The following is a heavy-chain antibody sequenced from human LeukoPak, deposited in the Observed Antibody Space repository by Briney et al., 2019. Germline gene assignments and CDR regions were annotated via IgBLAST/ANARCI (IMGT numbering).Heavy chain of an antibody. CDR3: ARGYCRGGSCYSGDAFDI. D-gene: IGHD2-15*01. Sequence: GRSLRLSCAASGFTFSSYSMNWVRQAPGKGLEWVSFISTSSSYIYYADSVKGRFTISRDNAKNSLYLQMNSLRAEDTAVYYCARGYCRGGSCYSGDAFDIWGQGTMVTVSS. V-gene: IGHV3-21*01. CDR1: GFTFSSYS. CDR2: ISTSSSYI. J-gene: IGHJ3*02.